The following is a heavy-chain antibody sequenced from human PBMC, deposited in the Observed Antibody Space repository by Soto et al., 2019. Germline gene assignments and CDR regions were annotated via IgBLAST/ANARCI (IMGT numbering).Heavy chain of an antibody. V-gene: IGHV3-23*01. Sequence: GGSLRLSCAASGFTFSSYAMSWVRQAPGKGLEWVSAISGSGGSTYYADSVKGRFTISRDNSKNTLYLQMNSLRAEDTAVYYCAKTVDYDFWSGYRNWFDPWGQGTLVTVSS. J-gene: IGHJ5*02. CDR2: ISGSGGST. CDR3: AKTVDYDFWSGYRNWFDP. CDR1: GFTFSSYA. D-gene: IGHD3-3*01.